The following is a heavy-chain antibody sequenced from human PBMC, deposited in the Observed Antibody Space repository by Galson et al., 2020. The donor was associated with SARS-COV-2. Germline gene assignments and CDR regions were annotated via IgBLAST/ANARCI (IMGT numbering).Heavy chain of an antibody. J-gene: IGHJ4*02. CDR1: GSTFTSDY. Sequence: SVTVSCKASGSTFTSDYIHWVRQAPGQGLEWMGIINPSGGGTTYAQKFQGRVTMTRDTSTSTVYMELSSLRSEDTAVYYCARDSQGGNDYNYLLFWGQGTLVTVSS. CDR3: ARDSQGGNDYNYLLF. V-gene: IGHV1-46*01. CDR2: INPSGGGT. D-gene: IGHD4-4*01.